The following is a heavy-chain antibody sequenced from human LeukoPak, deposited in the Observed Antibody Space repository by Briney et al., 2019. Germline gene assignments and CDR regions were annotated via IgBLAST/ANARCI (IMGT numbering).Heavy chain of an antibody. CDR2: ISSNGGST. D-gene: IGHD3-9*01. CDR1: GFTFSSYA. CDR3: ARSLPYDILTGYQTFDY. V-gene: IGHV3-64*01. J-gene: IGHJ4*02. Sequence: GGSLRLSCAASGFTFSSYAMPWVRQAPGKGLEYVSAISSNGGSTYYANSVKGRFTISRDNSKNTLYLQMGSLRAEDMAVYYCARSLPYDILTGYQTFDYWGQGTLVTVSS.